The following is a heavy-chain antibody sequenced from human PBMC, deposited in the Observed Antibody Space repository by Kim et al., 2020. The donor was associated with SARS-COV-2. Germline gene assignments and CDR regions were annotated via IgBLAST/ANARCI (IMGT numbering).Heavy chain of an antibody. Sequence: SETLSLTCTVSGGSISSSSYCWGWIRQPPGKGLEWIGSIYYSGSTYYNPSLKSRVTISVDTSKNQFSLKLSSVTAADTAVYYCARPVYDYVWGSYKSSWFDPWGQRTLVTVSS. CDR2: IYYSGST. V-gene: IGHV4-39*01. CDR1: GGSISSSSYC. D-gene: IGHD3-16*01. CDR3: ARPVYDYVWGSYKSSWFDP. J-gene: IGHJ5*02.